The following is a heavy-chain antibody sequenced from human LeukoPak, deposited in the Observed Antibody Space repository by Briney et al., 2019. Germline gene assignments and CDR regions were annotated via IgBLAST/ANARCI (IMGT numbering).Heavy chain of an antibody. Sequence: GGSLRLSCAASGFTFSSYAMSWVRQAPGKGLEWGSAISGSGGSTYYADSVKGRFTISRDNSKNTLYLQMNSLRAEDTAVYYCAKPPLVAVALIDYWGQGTLVTVPS. CDR1: GFTFSSYA. CDR3: AKPPLVAVALIDY. D-gene: IGHD6-19*01. V-gene: IGHV3-23*01. CDR2: ISGSGGST. J-gene: IGHJ4*02.